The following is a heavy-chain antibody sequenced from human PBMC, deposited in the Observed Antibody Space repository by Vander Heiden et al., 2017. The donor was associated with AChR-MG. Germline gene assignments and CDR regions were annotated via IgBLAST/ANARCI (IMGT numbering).Heavy chain of an antibody. Sequence: QVQLQESGPGLVKPSVPLSLTCTVPGGSVSSDTYYGSWIRQPPGKGLEWIGNIFYSGSTNYNPSLKSRVTISVDTSKNQFSLKLTSVTAADTAVYYCASLSGYSSTLFDFWGQGILVTVSS. CDR1: GGSVSSDTYY. V-gene: IGHV4-61*01. CDR3: ASLSGYSSTLFDF. J-gene: IGHJ4*02. D-gene: IGHD6-13*01. CDR2: IFYSGST.